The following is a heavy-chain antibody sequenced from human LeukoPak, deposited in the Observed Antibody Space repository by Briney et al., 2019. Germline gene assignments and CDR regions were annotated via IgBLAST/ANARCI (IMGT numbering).Heavy chain of an antibody. J-gene: IGHJ4*02. CDR3: TSDIVVVPAAMGGFDY. CDR2: IRSKAYGGTT. Sequence: PGRSLRLSCTPSGFTFGDYAMSWVRQAPGKGLEWVGFIRSKAYGGTTEYAASVKGRFTISRDDSKSIAYLQMNSLKTEDTAVYYCTSDIVVVPAAMGGFDYWGQGTLVTVSS. D-gene: IGHD2-2*01. V-gene: IGHV3-49*04. CDR1: GFTFGDYA.